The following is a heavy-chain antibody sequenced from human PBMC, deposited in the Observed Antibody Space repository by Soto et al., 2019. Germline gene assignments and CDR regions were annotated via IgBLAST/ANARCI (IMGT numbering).Heavy chain of an antibody. J-gene: IGHJ6*02. V-gene: IGHV4-4*02. D-gene: IGHD3-10*01. Sequence: QVQLQESGPGLVKPSGTLSLTCAVSGGSISSSNWWSWVRQPPGKGLEWIGEIYHRASTNYNPSLHSRVTISVDKSKTQFSPKLRSVPAADTAVYYCARVTGHYYYGMDVWGQGTTVTVSS. CDR2: IYHRAST. CDR3: ARVTGHYYYGMDV. CDR1: GGSISSSNW.